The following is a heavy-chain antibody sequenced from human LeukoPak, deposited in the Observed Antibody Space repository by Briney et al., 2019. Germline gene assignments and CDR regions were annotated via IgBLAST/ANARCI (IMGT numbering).Heavy chain of an antibody. CDR3: ARDMDTGPDLFDY. D-gene: IGHD5-18*01. CDR2: INPDSGDT. CDR1: GYTFTGYY. Sequence: GASVKVSCKASGYTFTGYYLHWVRQAPGQGLEWMGWINPDSGDTDYAQKFQGRVTMTRDTSIGTAYMELSRLRYDDTAVYYCARDMDTGPDLFDYWGQGTLVTVSS. V-gene: IGHV1-2*02. J-gene: IGHJ4*02.